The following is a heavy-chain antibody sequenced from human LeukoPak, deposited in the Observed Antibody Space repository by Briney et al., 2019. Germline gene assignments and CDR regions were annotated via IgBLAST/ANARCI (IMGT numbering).Heavy chain of an antibody. V-gene: IGHV1-18*01. Sequence: ASVKVSCKASGYTFTSYGISWVRQAPGQGLEWMGWISAYSGNTHYAQKFQGRVTMTTDTSTTTAYMELRGLRSDDTAVYYCARECYDRGYYYMDVWGKGTTVTVSS. CDR2: ISAYSGNT. CDR1: GYTFTSYG. CDR3: ARECYDRGYYYMDV. D-gene: IGHD3-22*01. J-gene: IGHJ6*03.